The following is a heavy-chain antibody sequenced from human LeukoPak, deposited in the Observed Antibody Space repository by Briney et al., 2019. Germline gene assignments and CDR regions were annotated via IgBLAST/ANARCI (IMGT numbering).Heavy chain of an antibody. CDR3: AKAMGATLFDY. J-gene: IGHJ4*02. V-gene: IGHV3-23*01. CDR2: ISGSGGST. Sequence: PGGSLRLSCAASGFTFSSYAMHWVRQAPGKGLEWVAGISGSGGSTYYADSVKGRFTISRDNSKNTLYLQMDSLRAGDTAVYYCAKAMGATLFDYWGQGTLVTVSS. D-gene: IGHD1-26*01. CDR1: GFTFSSYA.